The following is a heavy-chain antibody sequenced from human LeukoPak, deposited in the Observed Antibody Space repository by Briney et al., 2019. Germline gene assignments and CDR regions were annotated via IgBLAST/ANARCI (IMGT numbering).Heavy chain of an antibody. Sequence: ASRQIPSKGSGYSFTTSWIGRVRRMPGKGREWMRIIYPADSDTSSSPSLHAQVTISVDKSISPAYLQWSILTASDTAMYYCATARFCSGGACYAEHWGQGTLVTVSS. V-gene: IGHV5-51*01. J-gene: IGHJ4*02. CDR1: GYSFTTSW. CDR2: IYPADSDT. D-gene: IGHD2-15*01. CDR3: ATARFCSGGACYAEH.